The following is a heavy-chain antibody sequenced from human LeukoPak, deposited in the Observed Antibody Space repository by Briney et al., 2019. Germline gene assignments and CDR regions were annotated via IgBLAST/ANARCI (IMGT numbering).Heavy chain of an antibody. CDR1: GYTFTSSG. J-gene: IGHJ5*02. CDR3: ARGPWLTTPYNWFDP. Sequence: ASVKVSCKASGYTFTSSGINWVRQAPGQGLEWMGWISTYNGNTNYAQKLQGRVTMTTDKSTSTAYMELRSLRSDDTAVYYCARGPWLTTPYNWFDPWGQGTLVTVSS. D-gene: IGHD6-19*01. CDR2: ISTYNGNT. V-gene: IGHV1-18*01.